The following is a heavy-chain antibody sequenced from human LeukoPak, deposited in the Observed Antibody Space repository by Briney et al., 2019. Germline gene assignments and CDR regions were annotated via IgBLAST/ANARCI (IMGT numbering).Heavy chain of an antibody. Sequence: SETLSLTCTVSGGSISSYYWSWIRQPAGEGLEWIGRIYTSGSTSYNPSLKSRVTMSVDTSKNQFSLKLSSVTAADTAVYYCARHPSYYDRIDYWGQGTLVTVSS. CDR3: ARHPSYYDRIDY. CDR1: GGSISSYY. CDR2: IYTSGST. J-gene: IGHJ4*02. D-gene: IGHD3-22*01. V-gene: IGHV4-4*07.